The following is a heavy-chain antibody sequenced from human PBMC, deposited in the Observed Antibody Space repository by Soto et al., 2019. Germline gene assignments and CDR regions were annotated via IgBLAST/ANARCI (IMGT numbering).Heavy chain of an antibody. D-gene: IGHD2-15*01. CDR2: IIPILGIA. J-gene: IGHJ5*02. Sequence: SVKVSCKASGGTFSSYTISWVRQAPGQGLEWMGRIIPILGIANYAQKFQGRVTITADKSTSTAYMELSSLRSEDTAVYYCARGPYCSGGSCYSSSWFDPWGQGTLVTVS. CDR3: ARGPYCSGGSCYSSSWFDP. V-gene: IGHV1-69*02. CDR1: GGTFSSYT.